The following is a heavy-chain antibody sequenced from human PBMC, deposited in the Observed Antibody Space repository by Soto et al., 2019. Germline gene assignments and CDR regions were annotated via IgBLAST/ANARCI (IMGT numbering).Heavy chain of an antibody. V-gene: IGHV3-33*08. J-gene: IGHJ4*02. CDR3: ARALGVGPYYYGSGSYDYFDY. D-gene: IGHD3-10*01. CDR2: IWYGGSNK. CDR1: GLTFSSHS. Sequence: GGSLRLSCAASGLTFSSHSMNWVRQATGKGLEWVAVIWYGGSNKYYADSVKGRFTISRDNSKNTLYLQMNSLRAEDTAVYYCARALGVGPYYYGSGSYDYFDYWGQGTLVTVSS.